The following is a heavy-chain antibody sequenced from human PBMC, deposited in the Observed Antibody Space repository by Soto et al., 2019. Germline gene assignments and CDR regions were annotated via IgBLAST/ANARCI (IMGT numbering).Heavy chain of an antibody. CDR1: GDSVSSSNW. D-gene: IGHD3-10*02. CDR3: ARLFARSGD. Sequence: SSESLSLTCAVSGDSVSSSNWWTWVRQAPGKGLEWFGVIYHSGITCYNPSLESRVTISVDKSKNTFSLKMKTVTAADTAVYYCARLFARSGDWGQETRVTFSS. CDR2: IYHSGIT. V-gene: IGHV4-4*02. J-gene: IGHJ4*02.